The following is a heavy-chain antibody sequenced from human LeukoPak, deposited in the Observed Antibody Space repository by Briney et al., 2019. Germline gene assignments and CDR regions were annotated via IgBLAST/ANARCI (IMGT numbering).Heavy chain of an antibody. CDR3: ARVRGYDTRDLDY. CDR2: IKQDGSEK. D-gene: IGHD5-12*01. V-gene: IGHV3-7*01. Sequence: PGGSLRLSCAASGFTFSTYPMNWVRQAPGKGLEWVANIKQDGSEKYYVDSVKGRFTISRDNAKNSVYLQMNSLRAEDTAVYYCARVRGYDTRDLDYWGQGTLVTVSS. J-gene: IGHJ4*02. CDR1: GFTFSTYP.